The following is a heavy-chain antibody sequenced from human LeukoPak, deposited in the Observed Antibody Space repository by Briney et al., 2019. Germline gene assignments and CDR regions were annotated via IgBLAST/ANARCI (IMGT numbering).Heavy chain of an antibody. D-gene: IGHD1-26*01. CDR2: MNPNSGNT. J-gene: IGHJ3*02. Sequence: ASVKVSCKASGYTFTSYDINWVRQATGQGLEWMGWMNPNSGNTGYAQKFQGRVTMTRNTSISTAYMELRRLRSDDTAIYYCARGGRWELPRPYAFDIWGQGTMVTVSS. V-gene: IGHV1-8*01. CDR3: ARGGRWELPRPYAFDI. CDR1: GYTFTSYD.